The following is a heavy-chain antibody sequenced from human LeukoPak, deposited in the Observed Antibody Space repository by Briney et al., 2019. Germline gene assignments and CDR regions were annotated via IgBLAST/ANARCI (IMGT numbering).Heavy chain of an antibody. J-gene: IGHJ5*02. D-gene: IGHD3-22*01. V-gene: IGHV4-34*01. CDR3: ARHADYDSNWFDP. CDR2: IKHSGST. CDR1: GFTFSSYS. Sequence: PGGSLRLSCAASGFTFSSYSMNWVRQPPGKGLEWIGEIKHSGSTNYNPSLKSRVTISIDTSKNLFSLKLNSVTAADTAVYYCARHADYDSNWFDPWGQGTLVTVSS.